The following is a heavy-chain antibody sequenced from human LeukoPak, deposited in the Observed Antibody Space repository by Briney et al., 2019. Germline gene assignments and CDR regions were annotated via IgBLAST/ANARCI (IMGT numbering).Heavy chain of an antibody. J-gene: IGHJ4*02. Sequence: PSGTLSLTCTVSGGSISRYYWSWIRQPPGKGLEWMGFTYTSVTTKYNLSLPSRVTISVDTSKSQLSLKVSSVTASDTAVYYCARLDDREKFDSWGQGTLVTVSS. D-gene: IGHD3-22*01. CDR3: ARLDDREKFDS. CDR2: TYTSVTT. V-gene: IGHV4-4*09. CDR1: GGSISRYY.